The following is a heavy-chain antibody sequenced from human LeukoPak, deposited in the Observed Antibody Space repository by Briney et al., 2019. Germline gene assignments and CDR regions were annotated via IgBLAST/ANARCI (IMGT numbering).Heavy chain of an antibody. D-gene: IGHD4-17*01. V-gene: IGHV3-30*18. Sequence: PGGSLRLSCAASGFTFSRYGMHWVRQAPGKGLEWVAVISYDGSNRYYGDSVKGRFTISRDNSKSTLYLQMNSLRAEDTAVYFCAKGYGDFPFDYWGQGTLVTVSS. CDR2: ISYDGSNR. J-gene: IGHJ4*02. CDR1: GFTFSRYG. CDR3: AKGYGDFPFDY.